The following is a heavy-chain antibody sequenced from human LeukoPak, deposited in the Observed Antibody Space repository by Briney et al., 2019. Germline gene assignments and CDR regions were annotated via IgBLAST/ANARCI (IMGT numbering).Heavy chain of an antibody. Sequence: SETLSLTCAVYGGSFSGYYWSWVRQPPGKGLEWIGEINHSGSTNYNPSLKSRVTISVDTSKNQFSLKLSSVTAADTAVYYCARVHSSSYYYYYGMDVWGQGTTVTVSS. CDR3: ARVHSSSYYYYYGMDV. CDR1: GGSFSGYY. V-gene: IGHV4-34*01. J-gene: IGHJ6*02. D-gene: IGHD6-6*01. CDR2: INHSGST.